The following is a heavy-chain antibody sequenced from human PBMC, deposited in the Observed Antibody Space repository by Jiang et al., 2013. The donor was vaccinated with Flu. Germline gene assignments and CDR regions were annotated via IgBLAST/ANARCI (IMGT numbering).Heavy chain of an antibody. J-gene: IGHJ4*02. CDR3: ARDLDWTLFDY. CDR1: GFSFSTYS. Sequence: VQLVESGGGLVQPGGSLRLSCAASGFSFSTYSMHWVRQAPGKGLVWVSRIKPEGDITNYADSVKGRFTISRDNAKNTLFLQMNSLRAEDTGVYYCARDLDWTLFDYWGQGTLVSVST. CDR2: IKPEGDIT. D-gene: IGHD1-1*01. V-gene: IGHV3-74*01.